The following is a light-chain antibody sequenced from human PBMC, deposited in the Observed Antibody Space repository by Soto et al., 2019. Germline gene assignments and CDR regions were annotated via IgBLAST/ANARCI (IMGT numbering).Light chain of an antibody. J-gene: IGKJ1*01. CDR3: QEYANWPPEGT. CDR1: QSVSIN. V-gene: IGKV3-15*01. Sequence: TVLTQSPGTLSVSPGERASISCRASQSVSINLAWYQQKPGQAPRLLIYGASTRATGIPARFSGSGSGTEFTLSINSLQSEDFAVYYCQEYANWPPEGTFGKGTKVDIK. CDR2: GAS.